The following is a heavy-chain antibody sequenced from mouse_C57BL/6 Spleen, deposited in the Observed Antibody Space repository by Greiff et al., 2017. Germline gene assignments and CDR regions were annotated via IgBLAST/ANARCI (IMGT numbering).Heavy chain of an antibody. CDR2: IYPGSGST. V-gene: IGHV1-55*01. CDR1: GYTFTSYW. CDR3: ARRYYDYDEWFAY. J-gene: IGHJ3*01. Sequence: QVQLQQPGAELVKPGASVKMSCKASGYTFTSYWITWVKQRPGQGLEWIGDIYPGSGSTNYNEKFKSKATLTVDTSSSTAYMQLSSLTSEDSAVYYCARRYYDYDEWFAYWGQGTLVTVSA. D-gene: IGHD2-4*01.